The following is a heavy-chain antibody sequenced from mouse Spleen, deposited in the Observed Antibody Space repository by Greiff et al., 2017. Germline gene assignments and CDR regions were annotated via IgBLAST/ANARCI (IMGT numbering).Heavy chain of an antibody. CDR1: GYTFTDYY. V-gene: IGHV1-26*01. J-gene: IGHJ3*01. CDR3: ARLRRTGFAY. CDR2: INPNNGGT. D-gene: IGHD2-12*01. Sequence: VQLQQSGPELVKPGASVKISCKASGYTFTDYYMNWVKQSHGKSLEWIGDINPNNGGTSYNQKFKGKATLTVDKSSSTAYMELRSLTSEDSAVYYCARLRRTGFAYWGQGTLVTVSA.